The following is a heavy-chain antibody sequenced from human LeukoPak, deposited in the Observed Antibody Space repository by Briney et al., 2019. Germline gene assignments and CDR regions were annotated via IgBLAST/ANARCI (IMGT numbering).Heavy chain of an antibody. V-gene: IGHV1-8*01. CDR2: LNPNTGNT. CDR1: GYTFTSHD. CDR3: ARGGRNYDSSGYPYDVFDI. Sequence: ASVKVSCKASGYTFTSHDINWVRQATGQGLEWMGWLNPNTGNTGYTQKFQGRVTMTRNTSISTAYMELSSLRSEDTAVYYCARGGRNYDSSGYPYDVFDIWGQGTMVTVSS. D-gene: IGHD3-22*01. J-gene: IGHJ3*02.